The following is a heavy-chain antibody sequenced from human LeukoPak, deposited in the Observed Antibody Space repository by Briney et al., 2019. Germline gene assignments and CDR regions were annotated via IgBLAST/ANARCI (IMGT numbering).Heavy chain of an antibody. Sequence: GGSLRLSCTVSGFTVSSNSMSWVRQGPGKGLEWVSFIYSDNTHYSDSVKGRFTISRDNSKNTLYLQMNSLRAEDTAVYYCARGGVGATYGSYWGQGTLVTVSS. CDR1: GFTVSSNS. D-gene: IGHD1-26*01. CDR3: ARGGVGATYGSY. V-gene: IGHV3-53*01. CDR2: IYSDNT. J-gene: IGHJ4*02.